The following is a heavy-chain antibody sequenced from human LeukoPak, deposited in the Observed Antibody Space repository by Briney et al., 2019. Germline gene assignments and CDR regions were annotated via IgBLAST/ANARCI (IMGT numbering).Heavy chain of an antibody. V-gene: IGHV3-30*02. CDR3: AKDEAAAGVDFDY. CDR1: GFTFSGYS. J-gene: IGHJ4*02. CDR2: IRSDGSVK. D-gene: IGHD6-13*01. Sequence: GGSLRLSCAASGFTFSGYSIHWVRQAPGKGLEWVAFIRSDGSVKYYTDSVRGRFTISRDNSKNTLYLQMNSLRAEDTAVYYCAKDEAAAGVDFDYWGQGTLVTVYS.